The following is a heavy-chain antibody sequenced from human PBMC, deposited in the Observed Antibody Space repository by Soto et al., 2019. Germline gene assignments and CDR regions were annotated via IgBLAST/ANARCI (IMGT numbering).Heavy chain of an antibody. J-gene: IGHJ4*02. CDR2: INHSGST. CDR1: GGSFSGYY. D-gene: IGHD4-17*01. CDR3: ARGRRTTVTIDY. Sequence: KPSETLSLTCAVYGGSFSGYYWTWIRQPPGTGLEWIGEINHSGSTNYNPSLKSRVTISVDTSKNQFSLKLSSVTAADTAVYYCARGRRTTVTIDYWGQGTLVTVSS. V-gene: IGHV4-34*01.